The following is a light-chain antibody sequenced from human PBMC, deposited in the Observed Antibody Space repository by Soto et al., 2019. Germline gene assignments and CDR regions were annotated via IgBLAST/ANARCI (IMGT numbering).Light chain of an antibody. CDR2: DVF. V-gene: IGLV2-14*01. Sequence: QSVLTQPASVSGSPGQSITISCTGTSSDVGGYDYVSWYQQHPGNAPKLVIYDVFKRPSGVSNRFSGSTSGHVASLTNCGLKAEDEADYFCCSYTSSITYVFGGGTKLTVL. CDR3: CSYTSSITYV. J-gene: IGLJ1*01. CDR1: SSDVGGYDY.